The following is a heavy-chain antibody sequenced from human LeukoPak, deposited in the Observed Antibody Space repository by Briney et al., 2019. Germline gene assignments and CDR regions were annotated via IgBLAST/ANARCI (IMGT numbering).Heavy chain of an antibody. D-gene: IGHD2-2*01. CDR1: GYIFTNYG. CDR2: ISANNGET. CDR3: ARVPPFAHQLFSSDY. J-gene: IGHJ4*02. Sequence: GASVMVSCKASGYIFTNYGISWVRQAPGQGLEWMSWISANNGETRYAQNFQGRVTMTTDTSTTTAYMELRSLRSDDTAVYYCARVPPFAHQLFSSDYWGQGTQVTVSS. V-gene: IGHV1-18*04.